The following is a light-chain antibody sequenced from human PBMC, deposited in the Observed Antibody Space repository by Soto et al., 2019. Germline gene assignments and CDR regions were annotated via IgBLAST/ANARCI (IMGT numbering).Light chain of an antibody. J-gene: IGKJ1*01. V-gene: IGKV3-15*01. CDR3: QXYNNWPPWT. CDR2: GAS. CDR1: QSVSSN. Sequence: EIVMTQSPDTLSVSPGERATLSCRASQSVSSNLAWYQQKPGQAPRLLIYGASTRATGIPARFSGSGSGTEFTLTISSLQSEDFAVXYCQXYNNWPPWTFGQGTKVEIK.